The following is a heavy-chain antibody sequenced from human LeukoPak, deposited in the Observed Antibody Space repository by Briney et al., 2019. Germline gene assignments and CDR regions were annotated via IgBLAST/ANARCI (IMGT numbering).Heavy chain of an antibody. J-gene: IGHJ1*01. CDR3: ARVPGSYCSSTSCPEYFQH. CDR1: GGSISSGSYY. Sequence: SETLSLTCTVSGGSISSGSYYWSWIRQPAGKGLEWFGRIYTSGSTNYNPSLKSRVTISVDTSKNQFSLKLSSVTAADTAVYYCARVPGSYCSSTSCPEYFQHWGQGTLVTVSS. D-gene: IGHD2-2*01. CDR2: IYTSGST. V-gene: IGHV4-61*02.